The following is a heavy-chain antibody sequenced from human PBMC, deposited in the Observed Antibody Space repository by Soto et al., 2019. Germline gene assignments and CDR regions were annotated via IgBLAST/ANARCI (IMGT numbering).Heavy chain of an antibody. D-gene: IGHD6-13*01. Sequence: GGSLRLSCGASGFPFNNAWMNWVRQAPGKGLEWVGRIKSKRDSGTTDYAAPVKGRFTISRDDSRNTVYLQMNSLKTEDTAVYYCATSVVVTGTVDYWGQGTLVTVSS. CDR2: IKSKRDSGTT. J-gene: IGHJ4*02. V-gene: IGHV3-15*07. CDR3: ATSVVVTGTVDY. CDR1: GFPFNNAW.